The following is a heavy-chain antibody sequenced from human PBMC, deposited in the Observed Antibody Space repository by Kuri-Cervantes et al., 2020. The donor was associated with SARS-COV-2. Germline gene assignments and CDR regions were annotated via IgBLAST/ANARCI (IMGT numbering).Heavy chain of an antibody. CDR2: IYYSGST. V-gene: IGHV4-59*01. Sequence: SDTLSLTCTVSGGSISSYYWSWIRQPPGKGLEWIGDIYYSGSTNYNPSLKSRVTISVDTSKNQFSLKLSSVTAADTAVYYCASSSAVESGRDDYWGQGTLVTVSS. CDR1: GGSISSYY. CDR3: ASSSAVESGRDDY. D-gene: IGHD6-25*01. J-gene: IGHJ4*02.